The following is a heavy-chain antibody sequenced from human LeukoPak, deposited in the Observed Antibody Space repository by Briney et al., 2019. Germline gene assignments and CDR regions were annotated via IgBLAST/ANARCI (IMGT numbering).Heavy chain of an antibody. CDR1: GFTFSSYA. D-gene: IGHD3-10*02. CDR2: ISGSGGST. J-gene: IGHJ3*02. CDR3: AKAMFYAFDI. Sequence: GGSLRLSCAASGFTFSSYAMGWVRQAPGKGREWVSAISGSGGSTYYADSVKGRFTISRDNSKNTLYLQMNSLRAEDTAVYYCAKAMFYAFDIWGQGTMVTVSS. V-gene: IGHV3-23*01.